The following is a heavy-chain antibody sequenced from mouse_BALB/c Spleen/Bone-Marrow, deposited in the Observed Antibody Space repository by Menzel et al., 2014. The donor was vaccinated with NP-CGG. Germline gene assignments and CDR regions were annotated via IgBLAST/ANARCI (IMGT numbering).Heavy chain of an antibody. CDR3: ARQDYSYYYAMDY. CDR1: GFTFSNYY. J-gene: IGHJ4*01. CDR2: ISNGGGST. V-gene: IGHV5-12*02. D-gene: IGHD2-13*01. Sequence: EVQGVESGGGLVQPGGSLKLSCATSGFTFSNYYMYWVRQTPEKRLEWVAYISNGGGSTYYPDTVKGRFTISRDNAKNTLYLQMSRLKSVDTAMYYCARQDYSYYYAMDYWGQGTSVTVSS.